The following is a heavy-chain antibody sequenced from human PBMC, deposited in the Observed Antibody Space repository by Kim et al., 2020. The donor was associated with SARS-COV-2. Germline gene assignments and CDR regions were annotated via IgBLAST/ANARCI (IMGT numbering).Heavy chain of an antibody. CDR3: AKRYCSGGTCYSIDY. J-gene: IGHJ4*02. Sequence: GGSLRLSCAASGFTFRSHAMNWVRQAPGKGLEWVSGISGSGGTTNYADSVKGRFTISRDNSKNTLYLQMNSLRVEDTAVYYCAKRYCSGGTCYSIDYWGQGTLVTVSS. D-gene: IGHD2-15*01. CDR2: ISGSGGTT. CDR1: GFTFRSHA. V-gene: IGHV3-23*01.